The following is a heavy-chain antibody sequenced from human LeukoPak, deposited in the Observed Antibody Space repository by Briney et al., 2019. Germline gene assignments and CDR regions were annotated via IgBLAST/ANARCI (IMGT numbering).Heavy chain of an antibody. D-gene: IGHD2-8*01. CDR1: GYSLSSGYY. CDR3: ARGLRDTNYDPAYFDL. J-gene: IGHJ2*01. V-gene: IGHV4-38-2*02. CDR2: IDHSGST. Sequence: PSETLSLTCTASGYSLSSGYYWGWIRHPPGKGLEWIGNIDHSGSTDYKPSLKSRVTISLDTSKNQFSLKLSALTAEHTAVYYCARGLRDTNYDPAYFDLWGGGTLVTVSS.